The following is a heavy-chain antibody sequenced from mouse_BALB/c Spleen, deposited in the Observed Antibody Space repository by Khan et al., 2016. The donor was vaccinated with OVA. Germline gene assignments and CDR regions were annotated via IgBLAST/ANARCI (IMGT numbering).Heavy chain of an antibody. J-gene: IGHJ4*01. D-gene: IGHD2-14*01. V-gene: IGHV9-4*02. CDR2: INTHSGVP. Sequence: QIQLVQSGPELKKPGETVRISCKASGYTFTTAGIQWVQKMPGKGLKWIGWINTHSGVPKYAEDFKGRFAFSLEISVNPAYLQITNLKNEDTATYFCARGAAAYYRNDGGAMEYWGQGTSVTVSS. CDR3: ARGAAAYYRNDGGAMEY. CDR1: GYTFTTAG.